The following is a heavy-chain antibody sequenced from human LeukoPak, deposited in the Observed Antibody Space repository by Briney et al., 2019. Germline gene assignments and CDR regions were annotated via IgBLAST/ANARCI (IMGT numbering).Heavy chain of an antibody. V-gene: IGHV1-8*01. CDR2: MNHNSGNT. CDR3: ARGPTYDLWSGDSYSYYYMDV. J-gene: IGHJ6*03. D-gene: IGHD3-3*01. CDR1: GYTFTNYD. Sequence: ASVKVSCKASGYTFTNYDINWVRQATEQGLEWMGWMNHNSGNTGSAQKFQGRVMMTRDISISTAYMELSSLRSEDTAVYYCARGPTYDLWSGDSYSYYYMDVWGKGTTVAVSS.